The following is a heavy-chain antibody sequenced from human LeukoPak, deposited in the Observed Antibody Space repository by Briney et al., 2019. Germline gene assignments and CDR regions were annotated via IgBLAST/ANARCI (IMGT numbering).Heavy chain of an antibody. D-gene: IGHD3-10*01. CDR3: ARGEFICTINTCYASALDS. CDR2: NRANKGET. V-gene: IGHV1-18*01. Sequence: ASVNVSCKASGYTFTSYAISWVRQAPGQGVEWMGWNRANKGETNHAQQLQGRDKMTTDTSTRTAYMELRSLRSEDTAVYYCARGEFICTINTCYASALDSWGQGTLATVSS. J-gene: IGHJ4*02. CDR1: GYTFTSYA.